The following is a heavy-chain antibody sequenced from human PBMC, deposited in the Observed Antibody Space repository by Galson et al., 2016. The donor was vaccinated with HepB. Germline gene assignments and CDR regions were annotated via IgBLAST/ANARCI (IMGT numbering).Heavy chain of an antibody. V-gene: IGHV3-23*01. CDR2: MSDSDDI. J-gene: IGHJ4*02. CDR3: AKDKRGHSSAWYWYFDY. Sequence: SLRLSCAASGFTFSGYAMAWVRQAPGKGLEWVSGMSDSDDIYYAPPVKGRFTIPRDNSKNTLYLQLSSLSAEDTAVYYCAKDKRGHSSAWYWYFDYWGQGTLVSVSS. CDR1: GFTFSGYA. D-gene: IGHD6-13*01.